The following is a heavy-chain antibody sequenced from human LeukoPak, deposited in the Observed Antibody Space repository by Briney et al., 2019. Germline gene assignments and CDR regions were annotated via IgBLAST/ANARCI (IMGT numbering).Heavy chain of an antibody. D-gene: IGHD1-14*01. CDR1: GFTFSSYG. J-gene: IGHJ4*02. Sequence: GGSLRLSCAASGFTFSSYGMHWVRQAPGKGLEWVAVISYDGSNKDYADSVKGRFTISRDNSKNTLYLQMNSLRAEDTALYFCARLNLLFDYWGQGTLVTVSS. CDR2: ISYDGSNK. V-gene: IGHV3-30*03. CDR3: ARLNLLFDY.